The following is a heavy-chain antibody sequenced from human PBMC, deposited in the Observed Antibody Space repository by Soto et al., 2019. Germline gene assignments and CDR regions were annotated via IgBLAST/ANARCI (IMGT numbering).Heavy chain of an antibody. CDR2: IYYSGST. J-gene: IGHJ6*03. CDR3: ARHEAYSNYNYYMDV. V-gene: IGHV4-59*08. CDR1: GGSISSYY. Sequence: SETLSLTCTVSGGSISSYYWSWIRQPPGKGLEWIGYIYYSGSTNYNPSLKSRVTISVDTSKNQFSLKLSSVTAADTAVYYCARHEAYSNYNYYMDVWGKGTTVTSP. D-gene: IGHD4-4*01.